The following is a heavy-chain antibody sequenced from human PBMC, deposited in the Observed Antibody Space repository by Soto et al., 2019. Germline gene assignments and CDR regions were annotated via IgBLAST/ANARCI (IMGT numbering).Heavy chain of an antibody. V-gene: IGHV4-59*02. CDR3: ARGRSHEWELLVQYFDY. CDR2: VYYSGST. Sequence: QVQLQESGPGLVKPSETLSLTCTVSGGSVSNSYWGWIRQPPGKGLEWVAYVYYSGSTNYNPSPGSRVTISVDKSKNQFSLKMTSVTGADTAVYYCARGRSHEWELLVQYFDYWGQGTLVTVSS. CDR1: GGSVSNSY. J-gene: IGHJ4*02. D-gene: IGHD1-26*01.